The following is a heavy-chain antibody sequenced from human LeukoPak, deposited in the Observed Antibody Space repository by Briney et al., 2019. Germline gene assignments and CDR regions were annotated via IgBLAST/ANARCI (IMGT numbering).Heavy chain of an antibody. D-gene: IGHD3-10*01. V-gene: IGHV1-46*01. J-gene: IGHJ4*02. CDR3: ARSPNYYGSGMCDY. CDR2: INPSGGST. Sequence: ASVKVSCKASGYTFTSYYMHWVRQAPGQGLEWMGIINPSGGSTSYAQKFQGRVTMTRDMSTSTVYMELGRLRSDDTAVYYCARSPNYYGSGMCDYWGQGTLVTVSS. CDR1: GYTFTSYY.